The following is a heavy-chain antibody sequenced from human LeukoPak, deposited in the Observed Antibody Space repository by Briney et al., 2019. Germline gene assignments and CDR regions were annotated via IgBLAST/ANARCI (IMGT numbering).Heavy chain of an antibody. D-gene: IGHD2-2*01. CDR1: GFNFRNYG. V-gene: IGHV3-30*02. CDR3: AEDQPLQPFHY. Sequence: GGSLRLSCLTSGFNFRNYGMHWVRQAPGKGLEWVAFIQFDGTDEHYADSVKGRFTISRDNSKKTLYLQMNSLRPDDTSVYYCAEDQPLQPFHYWGRGTLVIVSS. CDR2: IQFDGTDE. J-gene: IGHJ4*02.